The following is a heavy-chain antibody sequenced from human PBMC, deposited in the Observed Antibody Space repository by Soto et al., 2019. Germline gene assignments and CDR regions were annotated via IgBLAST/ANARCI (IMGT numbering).Heavy chain of an antibody. V-gene: IGHV3-33*01. CDR3: ARDGAGEGHFDY. Sequence: GGSLRLSCAASGVTFSSYGMHWVRQAPGKGLEWVAAIWYDGSNKYYADSVKGRFTISRDNSKNTLYLQMNSLRAEDTAVYYCARDGAGEGHFDYWGQGTLVTVSS. D-gene: IGHD7-27*01. CDR2: IWYDGSNK. J-gene: IGHJ4*02. CDR1: GVTFSSYG.